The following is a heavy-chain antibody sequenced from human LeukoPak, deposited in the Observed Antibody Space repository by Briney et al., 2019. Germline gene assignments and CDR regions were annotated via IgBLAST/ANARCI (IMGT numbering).Heavy chain of an antibody. CDR2: INHSGRT. CDR3: ARQGDSDAFDI. D-gene: IGHD2-21*02. CDR1: GGSLSGHY. Sequence: PSETLSLTCGVYGGSLSGHYWSWLRQPPGKGLEWIGEINHSGRTNYNPSLMSRVTISVDTSKNQFPLRLTSVTAADTAVYYCARQGDSDAFDIWGQGTMVTVSS. V-gene: IGHV4-34*01. J-gene: IGHJ3*02.